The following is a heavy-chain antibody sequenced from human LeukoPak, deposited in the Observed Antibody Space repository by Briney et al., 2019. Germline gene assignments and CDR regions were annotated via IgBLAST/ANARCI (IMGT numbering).Heavy chain of an antibody. Sequence: SETLSLTCTVSGDSISSGDYYWSWIRQPPGKGLEWIGYIYYSGTTNYNPSLKSRVTISVDTSKNQFSLKLSSVTAADTAVYYCARGTSWAYYYMDVWGSGTTVTVSS. V-gene: IGHV4-61*08. D-gene: IGHD1-26*01. CDR2: IYYSGTT. CDR1: GDSISSGDYY. CDR3: ARGTSWAYYYMDV. J-gene: IGHJ6*03.